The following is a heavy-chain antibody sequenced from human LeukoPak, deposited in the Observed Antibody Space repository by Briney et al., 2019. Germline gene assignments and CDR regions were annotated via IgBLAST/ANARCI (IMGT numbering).Heavy chain of an antibody. D-gene: IGHD7-27*01. Sequence: GGSLRLSCAASGFTFSTYTMYWVRHPPGKRLEWVSIIGSSGGGIHYADSVRGRFTISRDNSKNALYLQMNSLRVEDTAVYYCAIDPNWGTHSWGQGVLVTVSS. J-gene: IGHJ4*02. CDR2: IGSSGGGI. CDR1: GFTFSTYT. V-gene: IGHV3-23*01. CDR3: AIDPNWGTHS.